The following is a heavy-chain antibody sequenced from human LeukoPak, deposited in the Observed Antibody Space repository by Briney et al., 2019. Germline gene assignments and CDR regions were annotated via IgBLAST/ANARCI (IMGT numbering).Heavy chain of an antibody. CDR2: INHSGST. Sequence: SETLSPTCAVYGGSFSGYYWSWIRQPPGKGLEWVGEINHSGSTNYNPSLKSRVTISVDTSKNQFSLKLSSVTAADTAVYYCARIVGSTSFHGWFDPWGQGTLVTVSS. J-gene: IGHJ5*02. CDR3: ARIVGSTSFHGWFDP. D-gene: IGHD2-2*01. V-gene: IGHV4-34*01. CDR1: GGSFSGYY.